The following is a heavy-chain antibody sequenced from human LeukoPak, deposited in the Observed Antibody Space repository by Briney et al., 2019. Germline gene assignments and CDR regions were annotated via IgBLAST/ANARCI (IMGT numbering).Heavy chain of an antibody. CDR1: GFTFGDYA. CDR3: CRGSLVRHYILDY. Sequence: GGSLRLSCTASGFTFGDYAMNWVRQAPGKGLEWVGFIRSNVYGGTTEYAASVKGRITISRDDSRSIAYLQMNSLKTEDTGVYYCCRGSLVRHYILDYWGQGTLVTVSS. D-gene: IGHD6-13*01. CDR2: IRSNVYGGTT. J-gene: IGHJ4*02. V-gene: IGHV3-49*04.